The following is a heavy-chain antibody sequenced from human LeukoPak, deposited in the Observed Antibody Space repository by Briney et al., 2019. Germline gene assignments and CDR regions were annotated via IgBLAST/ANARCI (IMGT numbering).Heavy chain of an antibody. CDR2: MNPNSGNT. D-gene: IGHD6-13*01. CDR1: GYTFTNYN. J-gene: IGHJ4*02. CDR3: ARGLRREQQLLRAFDY. V-gene: IGHV1-8*01. Sequence: ASVKVSCKASGYTFTNYNINWVRQASGQGLEWMGWMNPNSGNTGSAQKFQGRVTMTSNTSISTAYMELSSLRSEDTAVYYCARGLRREQQLLRAFDYWGQGTPVTVSS.